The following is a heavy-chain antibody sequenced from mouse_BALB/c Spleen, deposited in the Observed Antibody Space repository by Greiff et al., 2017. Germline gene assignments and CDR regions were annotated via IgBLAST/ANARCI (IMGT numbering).Heavy chain of an antibody. CDR3: AKNGDDYDRDWAY. J-gene: IGHJ3*01. V-gene: IGHV2-5-1*01. CDR1: GFSLTSYG. D-gene: IGHD2-4*01. CDR2: IWRGGST. Sequence: VQLQQSGPSLVQPSQSLSITCTVSGFSLTSYGVHWVRQSPGKGLEWLGVIWRGGSTDYNAAFMSRLSITKDNSKSQVFFKMNSLQADDTAIYYCAKNGDDYDRDWAYWGQGTLVTVSA.